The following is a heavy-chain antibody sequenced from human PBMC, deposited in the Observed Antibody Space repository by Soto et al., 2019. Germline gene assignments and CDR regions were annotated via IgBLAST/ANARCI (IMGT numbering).Heavy chain of an antibody. CDR2: IDRIGNT. D-gene: IGHD2-21*01. J-gene: IGHJ6*02. CDR1: GGSFSVYY. V-gene: IGHV4-34*01. Sequence: PSETLSLTCAVSGGSFSVYYWSWIRQPPGKGLEWIGEIDRIGNTNYNPSLKSRVTISVDTSKNQFSLKVSSVIAADTAVYYCARDGPKTPLGDEYYNGMDVWGQGTTVTVSS. CDR3: ARDGPKTPLGDEYYNGMDV.